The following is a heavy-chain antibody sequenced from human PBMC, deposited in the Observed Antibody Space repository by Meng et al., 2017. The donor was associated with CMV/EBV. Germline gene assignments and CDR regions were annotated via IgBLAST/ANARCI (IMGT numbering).Heavy chain of an antibody. D-gene: IGHD6-6*01. CDR2: IIPIFGTA. J-gene: IGHJ5*02. Sequence: QGPLVQTGAEVKTPGSSVKVSCKASGGTFSSYAISWVRQAPGQGLEWMGGIIPIFGTANYAQKFQGRVTITADESTSTAYMELSSLRSEDTAVYYCARDYSGIAARPGFDPWGQGTLVTVSS. V-gene: IGHV1-69*12. CDR3: ARDYSGIAARPGFDP. CDR1: GGTFSSYA.